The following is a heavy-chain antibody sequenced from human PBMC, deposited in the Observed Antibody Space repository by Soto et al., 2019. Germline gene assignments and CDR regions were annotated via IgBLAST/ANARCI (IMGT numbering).Heavy chain of an antibody. CDR1: GFTCNENA. CDR2: FHCKTGGT. Sequence: EVRVVESGGGLVQPGRSLRLSCIISGFTCNENAMHWVRQAPGKGLEWVSGFHCKTGGTGYADSVKGRFTISRDKAKNSLYLQVNSLRPEDTGLYYCVIETNPGGADNWGQGTLVTVSS. CDR3: VIETNPGGADN. D-gene: IGHD1-26*01. J-gene: IGHJ4*02. V-gene: IGHV3-9*01.